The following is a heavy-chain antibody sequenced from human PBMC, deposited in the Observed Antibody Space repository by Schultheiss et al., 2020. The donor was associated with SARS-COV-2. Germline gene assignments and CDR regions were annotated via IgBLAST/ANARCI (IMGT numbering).Heavy chain of an antibody. CDR3: ARLRGPNCSGGSCYSRGENYYYYYGMDV. CDR2: ISSSGSTI. V-gene: IGHV3-48*04. J-gene: IGHJ6*02. D-gene: IGHD2-15*01. Sequence: GGSLRLSCAASGFTFSNACMNWVRQAPGKGLEWVSYISSSGSTIYYADSVKGRFTISRDNAKNTLYLQMNSLRAEDTAVYYCARLRGPNCSGGSCYSRGENYYYYYGMDVWGQGTTVTVSS. CDR1: GFTFSNAC.